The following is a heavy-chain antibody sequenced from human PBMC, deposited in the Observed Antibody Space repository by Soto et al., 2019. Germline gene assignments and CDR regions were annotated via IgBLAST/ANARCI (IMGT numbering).Heavy chain of an antibody. CDR2: ISGSGDRT. Sequence: GGSLRLSCAASVFTFSTSVMSWVRQAPGKGLQWVSSISGSGDRTYYADSVKGRFTISRDNSKNTLYLQMNSLRAEDTAVYYCARGLDTAMVKQHEHFDYWGQGTLVTVSS. CDR1: VFTFSTSV. J-gene: IGHJ4*02. V-gene: IGHV3-23*01. D-gene: IGHD5-18*01. CDR3: ARGLDTAMVKQHEHFDY.